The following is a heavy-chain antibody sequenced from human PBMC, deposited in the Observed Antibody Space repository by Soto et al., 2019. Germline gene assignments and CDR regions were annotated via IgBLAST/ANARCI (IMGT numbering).Heavy chain of an antibody. CDR2: ISGGIGST. J-gene: IGHJ4*02. Sequence: PGGSMRLSCVASGFSFGTYAMTWVRQVPGKGLEWVSTISGGIGSTFYADSVKGRFTISRDNSKNTLSLQMNSLRAEDTAIYYSARDIDWYSNSSGFDNWGQGTLDTVSS. D-gene: IGHD1-26*01. CDR1: GFSFGTYA. CDR3: ARDIDWYSNSSGFDN. V-gene: IGHV3-23*01.